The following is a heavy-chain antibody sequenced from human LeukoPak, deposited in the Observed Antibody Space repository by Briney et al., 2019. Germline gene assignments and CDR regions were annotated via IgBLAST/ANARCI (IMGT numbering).Heavy chain of an antibody. CDR1: GLSFSSAW. J-gene: IGHJ4*02. Sequence: GGSLRLSCEASGLSFSSAWMAWVRQAPGQGLEWVANISPEGTEKSYVGSVRGRFTISRDDAKKTVYLQTDSLRVEDTAFYYCGRWGIVATIDYWGQGILVTVSS. CDR2: ISPEGTEK. CDR3: GRWGIVATIDY. V-gene: IGHV3-7*01. D-gene: IGHD2-15*01.